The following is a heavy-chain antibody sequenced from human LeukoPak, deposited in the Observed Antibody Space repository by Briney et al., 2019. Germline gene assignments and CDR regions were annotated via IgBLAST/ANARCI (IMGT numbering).Heavy chain of an antibody. CDR3: AGHHPRNTVDF. V-gene: IGHV4-59*08. CDR2: IYSSGST. D-gene: IGHD2/OR15-2a*01. Sequence: SETLSLTCTVSGAFVSRYYWSWVRQAPGKGLEWIGYIYSSGSTKYNPSLKSRVTISMDTSKSQISLTLNSVTAADTAVYYCAGHHPRNTVDFWGQGTLVTVSS. J-gene: IGHJ4*02. CDR1: GAFVSRYY.